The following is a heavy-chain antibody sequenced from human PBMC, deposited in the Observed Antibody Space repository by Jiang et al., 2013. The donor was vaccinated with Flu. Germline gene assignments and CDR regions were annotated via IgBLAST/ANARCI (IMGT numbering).Heavy chain of an antibody. CDR1: GFTFGDYA. CDR2: IRSKAYGGTT. V-gene: IGHV3-49*03. D-gene: IGHD2/OR15-2a*01. CDR3: TRDRFRDGLVL. J-gene: IGHJ4*02. Sequence: SGGGLVQPGRSLRLSCTASGFTFGDYAMSWFRQAPGKGLEWVGFIRSKAYGGTTEYAASVKGRFTISRDDSKSIAYLQMNSLKTEDTAVYYCTRDRFRDGLVLWGQGTLVTVSS.